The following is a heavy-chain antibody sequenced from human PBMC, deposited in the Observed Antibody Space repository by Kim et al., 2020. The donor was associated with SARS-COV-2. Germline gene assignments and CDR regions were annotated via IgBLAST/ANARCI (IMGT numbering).Heavy chain of an antibody. V-gene: IGHV3-48*03. Sequence: GGSLRLSCEASGFIFSSYEMMWVRQAPGQGLEWVSFISTSGSLTRYADSVRGRFTISRDDTKNFLYLQMNNLRVEDTATYYCARDTIGMEEFDYWGQGFVVTVSS. CDR1: GFIFSSYE. J-gene: IGHJ4*02. CDR2: ISTSGSLT. D-gene: IGHD3-16*01. CDR3: ARDTIGMEEFDY.